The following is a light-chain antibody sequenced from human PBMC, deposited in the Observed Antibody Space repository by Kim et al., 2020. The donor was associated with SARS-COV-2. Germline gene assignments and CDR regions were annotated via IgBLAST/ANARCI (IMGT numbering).Light chain of an antibody. CDR3: QKRSKWPPEST. Sequence: PGETAALSRRASPSVGDQLGRYQQKPGQAPRLVIYDTSNRAAGIPARFSGSGSGTDFTLTISSLEPEDFAIYFCQKRSKWPPESTFGQGTRLEIK. V-gene: IGKV3-11*01. CDR1: PSVGDQ. J-gene: IGKJ5*01. CDR2: DTS.